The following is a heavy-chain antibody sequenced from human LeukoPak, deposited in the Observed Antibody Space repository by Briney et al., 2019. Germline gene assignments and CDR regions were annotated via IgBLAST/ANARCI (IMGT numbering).Heavy chain of an antibody. D-gene: IGHD5-24*01. CDR2: IIPIFGTA. V-gene: IGHV1-69*05. Sequence: SVKVSCKASGGTFSSYAISWVRQAPGQGLEWMGGIIPIFGTANYAQKFQGRVTITTDESTSTAYMELSSLRSEDTAVYYCARESPREGGWFDPWGQGTLVTVSS. CDR1: GGTFSSYA. CDR3: ARESPREGGWFDP. J-gene: IGHJ5*02.